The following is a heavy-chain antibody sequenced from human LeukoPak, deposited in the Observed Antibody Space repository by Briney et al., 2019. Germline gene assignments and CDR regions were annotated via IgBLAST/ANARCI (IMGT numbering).Heavy chain of an antibody. CDR1: GFTVSSNY. J-gene: IGHJ4*02. V-gene: IGHV3-66*01. D-gene: IGHD2-2*01. Sequence: GGSLRLSCAASGFTVSSNYMSWVRQAPGKGLEWVSVIYSGGSTYYADSVKGRFNISRDISKNTLYLQMNSLRAEDTALYYCAKDLGGSATTVWGQGTLVTVSS. CDR2: IYSGGST. CDR3: AKDLGGSATTV.